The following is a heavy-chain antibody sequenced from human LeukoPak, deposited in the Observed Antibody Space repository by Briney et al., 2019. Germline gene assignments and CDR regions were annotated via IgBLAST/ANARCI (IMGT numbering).Heavy chain of an antibody. J-gene: IGHJ3*02. Sequence: GGSLRLSCAASGFTFSSYAMHWVRQAPGKGLEWVAVISYDGSNKYYAGSVKGRFTISRDNSKNTLYLQMNSLRAEDTAVYYCARDAPSRAFDIWGQGTMVTVSS. CDR3: ARDAPSRAFDI. CDR1: GFTFSSYA. V-gene: IGHV3-30-3*01. D-gene: IGHD6-6*01. CDR2: ISYDGSNK.